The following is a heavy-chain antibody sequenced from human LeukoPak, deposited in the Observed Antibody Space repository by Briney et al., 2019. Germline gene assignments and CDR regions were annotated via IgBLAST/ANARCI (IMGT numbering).Heavy chain of an antibody. CDR1: GFSFSTYA. J-gene: IGHJ4*02. D-gene: IGHD3-3*01. CDR2: ISGSGGTT. Sequence: GGSLRLSCAASGFSFSTYAMNWVRQAPGKGLEWVSSISGSGGTTYYADSVKGRFSISRDNSKNALYLRMNSLRAEDTAVYYCAKKQGGDTIFGYFLDSWGQGTLVTVSSGESSQPLCYYDYWGQGTLVTVSS. V-gene: IGHV3-23*01. CDR3: AKKQGGDTIFGYFLDSWGQGTLVTVSSGESSQPLCYYDY.